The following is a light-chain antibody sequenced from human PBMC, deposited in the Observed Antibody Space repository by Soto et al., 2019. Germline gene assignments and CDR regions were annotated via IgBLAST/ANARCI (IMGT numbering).Light chain of an antibody. CDR1: SSDVGGYNY. CDR2: AVS. V-gene: IGLV2-8*01. Sequence: QSALTQPPSASGSPGQSVTISCTGTSSDVGGYNYVSWYQQHPGKAPKLMIYAVSKQPSGVPDRFSGSNSGNTASLTVSGLQAEDEADDYCSSYAGSNNVVFGGGTKLTVL. J-gene: IGLJ2*01. CDR3: SSYAGSNNVV.